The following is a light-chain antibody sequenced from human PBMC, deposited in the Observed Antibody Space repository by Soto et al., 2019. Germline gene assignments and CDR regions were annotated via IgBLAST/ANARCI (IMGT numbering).Light chain of an antibody. CDR3: SSYGGRSNLV. Sequence: QSALTQPPSASGSPGQSVTISCTGTSSDVGVYKFVSWYQLHPGKAPKLMIYEVNVRPSGVPDRSSGSKAGNTASLTVSGLQVEDEADYYCSSYGGRSNLVFGGGTKLTVL. CDR2: EVN. V-gene: IGLV2-8*01. CDR1: SSDVGVYKF. J-gene: IGLJ3*02.